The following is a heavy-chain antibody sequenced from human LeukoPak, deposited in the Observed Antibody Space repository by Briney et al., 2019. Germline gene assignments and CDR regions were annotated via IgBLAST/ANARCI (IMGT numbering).Heavy chain of an antibody. J-gene: IGHJ6*02. Sequence: PGGSLRLSCAASGFTFRNYAMSWVRQSPGKGMEWVSGISGSGGSTYYADSVKGRFTISRDNSKNTLYLQMNSLRAEDTAVYYCARGNYYGMDAWGQGTTVTVSS. CDR2: ISGSGGST. D-gene: IGHD3-10*01. V-gene: IGHV3-23*01. CDR1: GFTFRNYA. CDR3: ARGNYYGMDA.